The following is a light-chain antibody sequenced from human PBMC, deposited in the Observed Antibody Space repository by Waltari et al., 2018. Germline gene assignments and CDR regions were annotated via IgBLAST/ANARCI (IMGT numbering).Light chain of an antibody. J-gene: IGKJ5*01. CDR1: QSVSSY. CDR3: QQRSNWPIT. V-gene: IGKV3D-11*02. CDR2: DAS. Sequence: EIVLTQSPATLSLSPGERATLSCRAGQSVSSYLAWYQQKPGQAPRLLIYDASNRATGIPARFSGSGPGTDFTLTISSLEPEDFAVYYCQQRSNWPITFGQGTRLEIK.